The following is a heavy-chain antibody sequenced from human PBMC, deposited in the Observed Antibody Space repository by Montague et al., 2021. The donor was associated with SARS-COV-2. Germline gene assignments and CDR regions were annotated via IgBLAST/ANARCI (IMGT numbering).Heavy chain of an antibody. CDR2: ISYEGSKR. CDR1: GFTFNNHG. Sequence: SRSLSLAVAGFTFNNHGMHWVRQAPGKGLEWVAYISYEGSKRFYADSVRGRFTISRDGSKNTLYLQMNSLRVEDTATYYCAKSKAVFMLYVMRDHFDHWGQGTLVTVSS. V-gene: IGHV3-33*03. D-gene: IGHD2-8*01. CDR3: AKSKAVFMLYVMRDHFDH. J-gene: IGHJ4*02.